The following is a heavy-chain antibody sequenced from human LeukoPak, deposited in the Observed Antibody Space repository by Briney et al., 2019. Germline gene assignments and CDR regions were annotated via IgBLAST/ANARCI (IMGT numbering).Heavy chain of an antibody. V-gene: IGHV4-34*01. CDR1: GGSFSGYY. J-gene: IGHJ4*02. CDR2: INHSGST. CDR3: ARTPRRLSTGPRRYYFDY. D-gene: IGHD3-10*01. Sequence: PSETLSLTCAVYGGSFSGYYWSWIRQPPGKGLEWIGEINHSGSTNYNPSLKSRLTISVDTSKNQFSLKLSSVTAADTAVYYCARTPRRLSTGPRRYYFDYWGQGTLVTVSS.